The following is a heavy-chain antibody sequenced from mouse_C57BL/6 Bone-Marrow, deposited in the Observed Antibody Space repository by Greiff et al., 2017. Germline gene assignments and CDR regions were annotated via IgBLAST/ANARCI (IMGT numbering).Heavy chain of an antibody. CDR3: ALLLLRPLATGAMDY. CDR1: GFNIKDYY. J-gene: IGHJ4*01. V-gene: IGHV14-2*01. CDR2: IDPEDGET. Sequence: EVKLMESGAELVKPGASVKLSCTASGFNIKDYYMHWVKQRTEQGLEWIGRIDPEDGETKYAPKFQGKATITADTSSNTAYLQLSSLTSEDTAVYYCALLLLRPLATGAMDYWGQGTSVTVSS. D-gene: IGHD1-1*01.